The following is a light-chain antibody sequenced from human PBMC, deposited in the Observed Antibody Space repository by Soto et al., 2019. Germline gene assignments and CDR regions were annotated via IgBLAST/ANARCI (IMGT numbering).Light chain of an antibody. J-gene: IGLJ2*01. Sequence: QSALTQPPSVSGSPGQSVTISCAGSSSDVGRYNRVSWYQQSPGTAPKLIIYDVSNRPSGVPDRFSGSKSGNTASLTISGLQAEDEADYYCSSCTTSNTLVFGGGTKLTVL. CDR3: SSCTTSNTLV. CDR1: SSDVGRYNR. V-gene: IGLV2-18*02. CDR2: DVS.